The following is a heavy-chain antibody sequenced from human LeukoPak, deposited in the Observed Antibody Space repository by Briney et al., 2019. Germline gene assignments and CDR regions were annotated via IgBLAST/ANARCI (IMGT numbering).Heavy chain of an antibody. V-gene: IGHV3-33*01. J-gene: IGHJ4*02. CDR2: IWFEGSNK. Sequence: GSSLRLSCAASGYSFSTYGMHWVRQAPGKGLEWVAVIWFEGSNKYYADSVKGRFTISGDNSKNTLYLQMNSLRADDTAVYYCARASGCYDYWGRGTLVTVSS. D-gene: IGHD6-19*01. CDR1: GYSFSTYG. CDR3: ARASGCYDY.